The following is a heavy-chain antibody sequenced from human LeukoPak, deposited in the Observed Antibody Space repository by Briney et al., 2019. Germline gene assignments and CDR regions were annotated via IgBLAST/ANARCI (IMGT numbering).Heavy chain of an antibody. D-gene: IGHD5-18*01. CDR1: GFTFNSYG. V-gene: IGHV3-30*03. CDR2: ISYDGTNK. Sequence: GGSLRLSCAASGFTFNSYGMHWVRQVPGRGLEWVAIISYDGTNKYYADSVKGRFTISRDSSKNTLYLQMNSLRAEDTAVYYCARARIQLWPYYYMDVWGKGTTVTVSS. J-gene: IGHJ6*03. CDR3: ARARIQLWPYYYMDV.